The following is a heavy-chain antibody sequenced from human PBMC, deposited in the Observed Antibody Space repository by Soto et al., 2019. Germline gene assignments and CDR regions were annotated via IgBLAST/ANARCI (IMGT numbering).Heavy chain of an antibody. J-gene: IGHJ4*02. D-gene: IGHD3-16*01. CDR2: ISGSGGST. CDR3: AKILSSHLYDYVWGSPPFDY. CDR1: GFTFSSYA. V-gene: IGHV3-23*01. Sequence: PGGSLRLSCAASGFTFSSYAMSWVRQAPGKGLEWVSAISGSGGSTYYADSVKGRFTISIDHSKNTLYLQMNSLRAEDTAVYYCAKILSSHLYDYVWGSPPFDYWGQGTLVTVSS.